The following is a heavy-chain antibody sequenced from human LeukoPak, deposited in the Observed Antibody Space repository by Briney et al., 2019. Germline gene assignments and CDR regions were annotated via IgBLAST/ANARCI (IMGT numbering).Heavy chain of an antibody. D-gene: IGHD3-10*02. CDR1: GYSISSGYY. J-gene: IGHJ4*02. CDR3: ARVVRGSGFDY. Sequence: SETLSLTCAVPGYSISSGYYWGWIRQPPGKGLEWIGSIYHSGSTYYNPSLKSRVTISVDTSKNQFSLKLSSVTAADTAVYYCARVVRGSGFDYWGQGTLVTVSS. V-gene: IGHV4-38-2*01. CDR2: IYHSGST.